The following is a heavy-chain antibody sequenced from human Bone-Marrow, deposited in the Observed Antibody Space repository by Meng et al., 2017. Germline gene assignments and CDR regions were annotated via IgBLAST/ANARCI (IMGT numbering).Heavy chain of an antibody. D-gene: IGHD6-6*01. CDR2: INHSGST. Sequence: VQLQQGGAGLLKPSETLSLTCAGYGGSFSCYYWSWIRQPPGKGLEWIGEINHSGSTNYNPSLKSRVTISVDTSKNQFSLKLSSVTAADTAVYYCARGLRAARPLLFGYWGQGTLVTVSS. J-gene: IGHJ4*02. V-gene: IGHV4-34*01. CDR1: GGSFSCYY. CDR3: ARGLRAARPLLFGY.